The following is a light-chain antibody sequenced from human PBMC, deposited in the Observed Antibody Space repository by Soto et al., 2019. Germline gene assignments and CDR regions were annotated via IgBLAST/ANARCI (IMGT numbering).Light chain of an antibody. J-gene: IGKJ1*01. V-gene: IGKV1-5*01. CDR3: LRYNAFSQT. CDR2: DAS. Sequence: DIQMTQSPSTLSASVGDRVTITCRASQSMNDWLAWFQQKPGKAPKVLIYDASSLQSGVPSRFGGSGSGTEFTLTIDGLQPDDVATYYCLRYNAFSQTFGQGTKVEL. CDR1: QSMNDW.